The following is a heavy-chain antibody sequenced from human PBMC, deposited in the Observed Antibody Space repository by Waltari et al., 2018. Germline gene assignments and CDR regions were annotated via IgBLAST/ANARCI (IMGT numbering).Heavy chain of an antibody. Sequence: QVQLQESGPGLVKPSETLSLTCTVSGGSISSYYWSWIRQPPGKGLEWIGYIYYSGSTNYNPPLKSRVTISVDTSKNQFSLKLSSVTAADTAVYYCARGYSSSYSWFDPWGQGTLVTVSS. V-gene: IGHV4-59*01. CDR3: ARGYSSSYSWFDP. D-gene: IGHD6-13*01. J-gene: IGHJ5*02. CDR2: IYYSGST. CDR1: GGSISSYY.